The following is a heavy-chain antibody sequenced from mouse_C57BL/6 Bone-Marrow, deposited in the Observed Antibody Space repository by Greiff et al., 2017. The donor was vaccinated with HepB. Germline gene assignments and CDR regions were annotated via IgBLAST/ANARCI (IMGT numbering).Heavy chain of an antibody. Sequence: VMLVESGPGLVAPSQSLSITCTVSGFSLTSYGVDWVRQSPGKGLEWLGVIWGVGSTNYNSALKSRLSISKDNSKSQVFLKMNSLQTDDTAMYYCARSPYYDYDGYAMDYWGQGTSVTVSS. D-gene: IGHD2-4*01. V-gene: IGHV2-6*01. CDR1: GFSLTSYG. CDR3: ARSPYYDYDGYAMDY. J-gene: IGHJ4*01. CDR2: IWGVGST.